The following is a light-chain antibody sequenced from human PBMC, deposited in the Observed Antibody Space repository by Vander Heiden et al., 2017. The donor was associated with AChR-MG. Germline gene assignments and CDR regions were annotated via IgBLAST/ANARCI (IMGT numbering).Light chain of an antibody. CDR1: TSNVGNDY. V-gene: IGLV1-51*01. J-gene: IGLJ3*02. Sequence: QSVLTQPPSGSAAPGRTVTITGSGSTSNVGNDYVSWYQHLPGTAPKVLIYDNNKRPSGIPERFSGSKSGTSATLGITGLQSGDEADYYCAVGDSILSAVVFGGGTKLTVL. CDR2: DNN. CDR3: AVGDSILSAVV.